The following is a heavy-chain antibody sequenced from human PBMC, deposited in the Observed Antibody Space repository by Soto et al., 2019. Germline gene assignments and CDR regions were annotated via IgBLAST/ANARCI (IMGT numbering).Heavy chain of an antibody. CDR3: ASPFKGIVVVPSVTDPGAFAI. V-gene: IGHV3-48*01. CDR1: GFTFSSYS. D-gene: IGHD2-2*01. Sequence: GGALRLSCAASGFTFSSYSMNWVRQAPGKGLEWVSYISSSSSTIYYADSVKGRFTISRDNAKNSLYLQMNSLRAEDTAVYYCASPFKGIVVVPSVTDPGAFAIWGQGTMVPVSS. CDR2: ISSSSSTI. J-gene: IGHJ3*02.